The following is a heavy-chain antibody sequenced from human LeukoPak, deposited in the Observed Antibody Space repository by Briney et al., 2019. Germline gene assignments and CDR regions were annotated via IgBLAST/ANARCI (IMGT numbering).Heavy chain of an antibody. J-gene: IGHJ6*02. CDR2: IIPILGIA. CDR3: ARVSTVTTWRGHYYYGMDV. V-gene: IGHV1-69*04. D-gene: IGHD4-17*01. Sequence: GASVKVSCKASGGTFSSYAISWVRQAPGQGLEWMGRIIPILGIANYAQKFQGRVTITRDTSASTAYMELSSLRSEDTAVYYCARVSTVTTWRGHYYYGMDVRGQGTTVTVSS. CDR1: GGTFSSYA.